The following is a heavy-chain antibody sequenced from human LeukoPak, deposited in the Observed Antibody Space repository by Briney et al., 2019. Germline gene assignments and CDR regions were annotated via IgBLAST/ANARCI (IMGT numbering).Heavy chain of an antibody. CDR2: VNWNGGST. D-gene: IGHD1-26*01. CDR1: GFTFDDYG. J-gene: IGHJ4*02. Sequence: GGSLRLSCAASGFTFDDYGMSWVRQAPGKGLELVSGVNWNGGSTGYADSVKGRFTISRDNAKDSLYLQVNSLRAEDTALYYCARDIRLSGSYLFDYWGQGTLVTVSS. V-gene: IGHV3-20*04. CDR3: ARDIRLSGSYLFDY.